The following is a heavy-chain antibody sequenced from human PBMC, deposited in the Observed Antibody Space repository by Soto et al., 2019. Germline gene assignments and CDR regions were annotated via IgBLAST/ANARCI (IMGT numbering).Heavy chain of an antibody. Sequence: ASVKVSCKASGYTFTGYYMHWVRQAPGQGLEWMGWINPNSGGTNYAQKFQGWVTMTRDTSISTAYMELSRLRSDDTAVYYCARSRITIFGVASSRYYGMDVWGQGTTVTVSS. V-gene: IGHV1-2*04. D-gene: IGHD3-3*01. J-gene: IGHJ6*02. CDR1: GYTFTGYY. CDR2: INPNSGGT. CDR3: ARSRITIFGVASSRYYGMDV.